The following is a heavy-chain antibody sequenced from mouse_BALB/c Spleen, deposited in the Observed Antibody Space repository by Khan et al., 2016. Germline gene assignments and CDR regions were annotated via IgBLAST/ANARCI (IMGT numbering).Heavy chain of an antibody. CDR3: NEGIEVRPYAY. J-gene: IGHJ3*01. CDR1: GFNIKDYY. V-gene: IGHV14-4*02. D-gene: IGHD2-14*01. CDR2: IDPENGDT. Sequence: VQLQQSGAELVRSGASVKLSCTASGFNIKDYYMHWVKQRPEQGLEWIGWIDPENGDTEYAPKFQGKATMTADTSSNTAYLQLSSLTSEDTAVYYCNEGIEVRPYAYSGQGTMVTVSA.